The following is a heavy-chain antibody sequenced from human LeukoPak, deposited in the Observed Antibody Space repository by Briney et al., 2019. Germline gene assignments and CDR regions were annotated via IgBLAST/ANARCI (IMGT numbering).Heavy chain of an antibody. CDR1: GXSLSNYW. D-gene: IGHD1-1*01. CDR3: ARDGLSTTPFDL. V-gene: IGHV3-74*01. J-gene: IGHJ4*02. CDR2: MNSDGSIX. Sequence: QAGGSLRLSCAASGXSLSNYWMXXXXXXXXXXXXWVSHMNSDGSIXXXEDSVKGXXXXXXXXXXXTXYLQINSLRADDTAVYYCARDGLSTTPFDLWGQGTLVTVSS.